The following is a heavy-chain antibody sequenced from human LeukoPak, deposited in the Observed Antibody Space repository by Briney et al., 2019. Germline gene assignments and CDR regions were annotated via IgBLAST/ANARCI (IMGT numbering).Heavy chain of an antibody. V-gene: IGHV3-7*01. CDR2: IKEDGSVK. CDR1: APTLSIYW. Sequence: GRSLRLSCAPSAPTLSIYWMTWVRQAPGKGLEWVANIKEDGSVKNYVDSVKGRFTISRDNAKKSMYLQMNNLRGEDTAVYFCARRWKLTLDVWGQGTTVTVSS. CDR3: ARRWKLTLDV. D-gene: IGHD5-24*01. J-gene: IGHJ6*02.